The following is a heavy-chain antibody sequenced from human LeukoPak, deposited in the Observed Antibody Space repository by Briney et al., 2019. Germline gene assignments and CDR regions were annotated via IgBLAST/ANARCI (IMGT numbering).Heavy chain of an antibody. CDR1: GGSISSGRYY. CDR3: ARRGPYDIDAFDI. J-gene: IGHJ3*02. V-gene: IGHV4-30-4*01. D-gene: IGHD3-9*01. Sequence: KPSETLSLTCTVSGGSISSGRYYWSWIRQPPGKGLEWIGYIYYSGTTYHNPSLKSRLTISVDTSKNQFSLKLSSVTAADTAVYYCARRGPYDIDAFDIWGQGTMVTVSS. CDR2: IYYSGTT.